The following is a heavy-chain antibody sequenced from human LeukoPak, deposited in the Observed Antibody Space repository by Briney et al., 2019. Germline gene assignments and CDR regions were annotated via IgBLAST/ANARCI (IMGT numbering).Heavy chain of an antibody. D-gene: IGHD6-19*01. J-gene: IGHJ4*02. V-gene: IGHV3-23*01. CDR3: VRERDRGIDVADDFDY. Sequence: GGSLRLSCAASGFSFSMYSMAWLRQAPGKGLEWVSVINDRGGYIQDADSVKGRFTISRDNYQNTLFLQMNSLRAEDTAVYYCVRERDRGIDVADDFDYWGQGTLVTVSS. CDR2: INDRGGYI. CDR1: GFSFSMYS.